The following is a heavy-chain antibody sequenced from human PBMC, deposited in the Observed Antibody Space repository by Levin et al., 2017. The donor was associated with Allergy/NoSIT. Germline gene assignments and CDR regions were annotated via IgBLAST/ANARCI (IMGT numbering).Heavy chain of an antibody. CDR2: IYYSGTT. D-gene: IGHD3-10*01. V-gene: IGHV4-39*01. J-gene: IGHJ4*02. CDR1: GGSFITSSYF. CDR3: ARHTALLWFEELVFDS. Sequence: PSETLSLTCTVSGGSFITSSYFWAWIRQPPGTGLEWLGSIYYSGTTYYNPSLKSRLTISIDTSTTQFSLKLRSVTAADTAVYYCARHTALLWFEELVFDSWGQGNLVAVSS.